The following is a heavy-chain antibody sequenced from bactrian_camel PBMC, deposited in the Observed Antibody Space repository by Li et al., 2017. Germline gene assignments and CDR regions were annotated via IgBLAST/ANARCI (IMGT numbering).Heavy chain of an antibody. V-gene: IGHV3S53*01. CDR2: IDSDGST. CDR1: GATFSTYC. CDR3: AAVRYGGTWYPLCRARSADFGY. D-gene: IGHD6*01. J-gene: IGHJ6*01. Sequence: HVQLVESGGGSVQAGGSLRLSCAASGATFSTYCMGWFRQAPGKEREGVADIDSDGSTSYADSVKGRFTIPKDNNAKNTLSLQMNSLKPEDTAMYYCAAVRYGGTWYPLCRARSADFGYWGQGTQVTVS.